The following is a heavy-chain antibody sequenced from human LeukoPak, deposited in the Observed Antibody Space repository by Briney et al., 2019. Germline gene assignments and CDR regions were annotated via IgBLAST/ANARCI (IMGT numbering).Heavy chain of an antibody. J-gene: IGHJ4*02. CDR1: GGSFSGYY. D-gene: IGHD1-20*01. CDR3: ARANYNWNYWDY. CDR2: INHSGST. Sequence: SETLSLTCAVYGGSFSGYYWSWIRQPPGKGLEWIGEINHSGSTNYNPSLKSRVTVSVDTSKKQFSLKLSSVTAADTAVYYCARANYNWNYWDYWGQGTLVTVSS. V-gene: IGHV4-34*01.